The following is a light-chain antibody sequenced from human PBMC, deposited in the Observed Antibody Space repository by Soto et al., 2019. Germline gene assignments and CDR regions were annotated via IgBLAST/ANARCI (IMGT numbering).Light chain of an antibody. Sequence: ELVMTQSPATLSVSPGERATLSCRASQSVNSTYLAWYQQKPGQAPRLLIYGISKRATDIADRFSGSGSWTDFTLTIRRLQHEDFATYYCQQHGQWPITFGQGPRLEIK. CDR2: GIS. V-gene: IGKV3D-15*01. CDR1: QSVNSTY. J-gene: IGKJ5*01. CDR3: QQHGQWPIT.